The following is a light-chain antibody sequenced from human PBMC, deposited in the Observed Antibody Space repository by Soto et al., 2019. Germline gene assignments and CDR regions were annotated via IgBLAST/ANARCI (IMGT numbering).Light chain of an antibody. CDR3: LQDYNYPYT. V-gene: IGKV1-6*01. CDR1: QDIRND. CDR2: AAS. J-gene: IGKJ2*01. Sequence: AIQMTQSPSSLSASVGDRVTITCRASQDIRNDLGWYQQKPGKAPKLLIYAASRLNSGVPSRFSGSGSRTDFTITISSLQPEDFAAYYCLQDYNYPYTFGQGTKVEIK.